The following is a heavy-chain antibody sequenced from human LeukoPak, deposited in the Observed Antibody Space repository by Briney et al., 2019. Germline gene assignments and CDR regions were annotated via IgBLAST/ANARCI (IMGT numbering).Heavy chain of an antibody. CDR1: GGSISSYY. CDR3: ARGRQGGNIGY. J-gene: IGHJ4*02. V-gene: IGHV4-59*01. D-gene: IGHD4-23*01. Sequence: SETLSLTCTVAGGSISSYYWSWIRQPPGKGLEWIGYIYYIGSTNYNPSLKSRVTISVDTSKNQFSLKLNSVTAADTAVYYCARGRQGGNIGYWGQGTLVTVSS. CDR2: IYYIGST.